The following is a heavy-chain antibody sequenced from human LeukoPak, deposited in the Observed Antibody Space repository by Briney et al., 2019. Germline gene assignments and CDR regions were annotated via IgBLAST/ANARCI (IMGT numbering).Heavy chain of an antibody. CDR3: AREKGKGLDI. CDR1: GYTFTSYG. J-gene: IGHJ3*02. D-gene: IGHD3-10*01. Sequence: GASVKVSCKASGYTFTSYGISWVRQAPGQGLEGMGWMSAYNGKTHYAQKLQDRGRMNTDTAKSTANMELRRRRSEDKAVYYCAREKGKGLDIWGQGTLVTVSS. CDR2: MSAYNGKT. V-gene: IGHV1-18*01.